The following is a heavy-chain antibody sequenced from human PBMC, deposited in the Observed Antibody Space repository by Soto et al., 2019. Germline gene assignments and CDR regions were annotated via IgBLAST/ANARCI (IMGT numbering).Heavy chain of an antibody. CDR2: ISGSGGST. CDR1: GFTFSSYA. CDR3: ATDLQPLHYYSSGSYP. V-gene: IGHV3-23*01. Sequence: EVQLLESGGGLVQPGGSLRLSCAASGFTFSSYAMSWVRQAPGKGLEWVSAISGSGGSTYYADSVKGRFTISRDNSKNTLYLQMNSLRAEDMDVYYCATDLQPLHYYSSGSYPCGQGTLVTVSS. D-gene: IGHD3-10*01. J-gene: IGHJ5*02.